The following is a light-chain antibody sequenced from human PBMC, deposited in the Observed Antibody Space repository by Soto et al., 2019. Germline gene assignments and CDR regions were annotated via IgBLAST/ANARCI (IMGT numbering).Light chain of an antibody. CDR1: QSISNW. Sequence: DIQMTQSPSTLSASVGDRVIVTCRASQSISNWLAWYQQKPGKAPQLLIYDASSLQSGVPSRFSGSGSGTEFTLTISSLQPGDFAAYYCQHYNSYPWTFGQGTKVDIK. CDR3: QHYNSYPWT. V-gene: IGKV1-5*01. CDR2: DAS. J-gene: IGKJ1*01.